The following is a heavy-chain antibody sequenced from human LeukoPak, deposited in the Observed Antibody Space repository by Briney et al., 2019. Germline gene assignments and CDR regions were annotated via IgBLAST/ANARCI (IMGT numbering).Heavy chain of an antibody. J-gene: IGHJ4*02. V-gene: IGHV3-48*01. D-gene: IGHD3-22*01. CDR1: GFTFSVYT. CDR3: ARGDYYDSSGYYYTY. Sequence: GGSLRLSCAASGFTFSVYTMNWVRRAPGKGLEWVSYISSSSTIINCADSVKGRFTISRDNAKNSLYLQMNSLRAEDTAVYYCARGDYYDSSGYYYTYWGQGTLVTVSS. CDR2: ISSSSTII.